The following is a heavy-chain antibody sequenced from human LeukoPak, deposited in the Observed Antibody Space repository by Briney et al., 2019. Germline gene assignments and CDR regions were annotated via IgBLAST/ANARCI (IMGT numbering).Heavy chain of an antibody. Sequence: PGGSLRLSCAASGFTFSSYSMNWVRQAPGKGLEWVSYISSSSSTIYYADSVKGRFTISRDNAKNSLYLQMNSLRAEDTAVYYCARQPRYGSYMDVWGKGTTVTVSS. CDR3: ARQPRYGSYMDV. CDR1: GFTFSSYS. CDR2: ISSSSSTI. V-gene: IGHV3-48*04. D-gene: IGHD3-10*01. J-gene: IGHJ6*03.